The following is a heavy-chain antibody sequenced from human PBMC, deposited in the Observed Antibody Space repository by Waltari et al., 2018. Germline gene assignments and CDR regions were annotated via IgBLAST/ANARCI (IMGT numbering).Heavy chain of an antibody. V-gene: IGHV4-39*07. CDR3: AREPIDDPNWFDP. Sequence: QLQLQESGPGLVKPSETLSLTCTVSGGSISSSSYYWGWIRQPPGKGLEWIGSIYYSGSTYYNPSLKSRVTISVDTSKNQFSLKLSSVTAADTAVYYCAREPIDDPNWFDPWGQGTLVTVSS. CDR2: IYYSGST. J-gene: IGHJ5*02. D-gene: IGHD3-16*01. CDR1: GGSISSSSYY.